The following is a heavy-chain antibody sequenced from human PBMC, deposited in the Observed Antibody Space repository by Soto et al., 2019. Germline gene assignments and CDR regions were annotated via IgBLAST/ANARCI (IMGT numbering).Heavy chain of an antibody. Sequence: PGGSLRLSCAASGFTFSSYGMHGVRQAPGKGLEWVAVISYDESNKYYADSVKGRFTISRDNSKNTLYLQMNSLRAEDTAVYYCAKALTYYDFWSGFDYWGQGTLVTVSS. J-gene: IGHJ4*02. CDR1: GFTFSSYG. V-gene: IGHV3-30*18. CDR3: AKALTYYDFWSGFDY. D-gene: IGHD3-3*01. CDR2: ISYDESNK.